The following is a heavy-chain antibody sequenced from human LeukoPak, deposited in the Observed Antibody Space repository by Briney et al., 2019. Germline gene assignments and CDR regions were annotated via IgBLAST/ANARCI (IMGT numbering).Heavy chain of an antibody. Sequence: SETLSLTCTVSGGSISGYYWSWIRQPASKRLEYIGRIYTSGSTIYNPSLKSRVAMSVDTSKNQFSLKLSSVTTADTAVYYCAREYYYGSGSYYDNYWGQGTLVTVSS. J-gene: IGHJ4*02. V-gene: IGHV4-4*07. CDR3: AREYYYGSGSYYDNY. D-gene: IGHD3-10*01. CDR1: GGSISGYY. CDR2: IYTSGST.